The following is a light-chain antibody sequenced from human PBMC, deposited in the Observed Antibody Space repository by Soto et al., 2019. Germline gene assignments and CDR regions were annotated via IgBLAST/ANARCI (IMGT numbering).Light chain of an antibody. CDR3: LQHSDYPFT. CDR2: SAS. Sequence: DIQMTQSPSSLSASVGDRVTITCRASRGIRDALGWYQQKAGKVPKRLIYSASSLQRGVPSRFSGSGSETEFTLTISSLQPEDFATYYCLQHSDYPFTFGQVTRLE. V-gene: IGKV1-17*01. J-gene: IGKJ2*01. CDR1: RGIRDA.